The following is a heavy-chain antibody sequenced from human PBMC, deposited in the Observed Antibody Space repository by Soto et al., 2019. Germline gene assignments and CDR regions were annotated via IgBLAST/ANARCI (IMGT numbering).Heavy chain of an antibody. CDR2: INHSGST. V-gene: IGHV4-34*01. D-gene: IGHD4-4*01. CDR3: AGNYGVKWDY. Sequence: SETLSLTCAVYGGSFSGYYWSWIRQPPGKGLEWIGEINHSGSTNYNPSLKSRVTIPVDTSKNQFSLKLSSVTAADTAVYYCAGNYGVKWDYWGQGTLVTVSS. CDR1: GGSFSGYY. J-gene: IGHJ4*02.